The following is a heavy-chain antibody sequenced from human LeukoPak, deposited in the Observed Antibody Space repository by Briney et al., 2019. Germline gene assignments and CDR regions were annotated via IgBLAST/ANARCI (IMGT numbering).Heavy chain of an antibody. J-gene: IGHJ4*02. CDR3: ARVPSDRIYDYVWGSYRYTSPYFDY. V-gene: IGHV3-21*01. D-gene: IGHD3-16*02. CDR2: ISSSSSYI. Sequence: GGSLRLSCAASGFTFSSYSMNWVRQAPGKGLEWVSSISSSSSYIYYADSVKGRFTISRDNAKNSLYLRMNSLRAEDTAVYYCARVPSDRIYDYVWGSYRYTSPYFDYWGQGTLVTVSS. CDR1: GFTFSSYS.